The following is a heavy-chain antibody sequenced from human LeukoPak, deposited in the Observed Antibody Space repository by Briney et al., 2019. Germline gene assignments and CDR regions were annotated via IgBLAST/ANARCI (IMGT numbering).Heavy chain of an antibody. CDR1: GFTFSKYW. Sequence: GGSLRLSCAASGFTFSKYWMLWVRQAPGKGLESASRINADGTVTTYADSVKGRLTVSRDNADNTMFLQMNSVRDEDTAVYYCATKQWLAPPPDSWGQGTPVTVSS. D-gene: IGHD6-19*01. CDR2: INADGTVT. V-gene: IGHV3-74*01. CDR3: ATKQWLAPPPDS. J-gene: IGHJ4*02.